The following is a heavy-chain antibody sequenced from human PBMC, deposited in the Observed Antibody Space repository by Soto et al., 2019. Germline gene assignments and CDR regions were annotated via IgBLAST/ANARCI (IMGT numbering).Heavy chain of an antibody. CDR2: IIPIFGTA. CDR1: GGTFSTHI. V-gene: IGHV1-69*01. D-gene: IGHD3-22*01. Sequence: QVQLVQSGAEVKKPGSSVKVFCKASGGTFSTHITNWVRQAPGEGLEWMGGIIPIFGTASYAQRFRGRVSITADEVTSTAYMELTNLRSEDTAIYYCARSDSSGFYLPFWGQGTLVTVSS. J-gene: IGHJ4*02. CDR3: ARSDSSGFYLPF.